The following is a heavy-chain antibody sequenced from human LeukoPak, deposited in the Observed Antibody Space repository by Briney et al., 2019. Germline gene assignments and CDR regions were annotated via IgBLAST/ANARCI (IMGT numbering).Heavy chain of an antibody. CDR2: ISSSGSTI. CDR3: ARYYSSGYYSNY. V-gene: IGHV3-11*01. J-gene: IGHJ4*02. Sequence: GGSLRLSCAASGFTFSDHYMSWIRQAPGKGLEWVSYISSSGSTIYYADSVKSRFTISRDNAKNSLYLQMNSLRAEDTAVYYCARYYSSGYYSNYWGQGTLVTVSS. CDR1: GFTFSDHY. D-gene: IGHD3-22*01.